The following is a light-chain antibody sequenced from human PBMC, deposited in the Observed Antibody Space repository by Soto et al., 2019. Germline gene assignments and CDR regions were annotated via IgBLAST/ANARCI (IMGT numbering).Light chain of an antibody. CDR2: GAS. CDR3: QQYGSSPSWT. V-gene: IGKV3-20*01. J-gene: IGKJ1*01. CDR1: QSVSSTY. Sequence: PGERATLSCRASQSVSSTYLIWYQQKPGQAPRLLIYGASSRATGVPDRFSGGGSGTDFTLTISRLEPEDFAVYYCQQYGSSPSWTFGQGTKVDIK.